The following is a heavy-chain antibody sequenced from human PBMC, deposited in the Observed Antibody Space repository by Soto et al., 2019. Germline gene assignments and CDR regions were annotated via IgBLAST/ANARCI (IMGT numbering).Heavy chain of an antibody. J-gene: IGHJ5*02. CDR3: ARHKVPNNWFDP. CDR1: GGSISSSSYY. Sequence: SETLSLTCTVSGGSISSSSYYWGWIRQPPGKGLEWIGYIYYSGSTNYNPSLKSRVTISVDTSKNQFSLKLSSVTAADTAVYYCARHKVPNNWFDPWGQGTLVTVSS. V-gene: IGHV4-61*05. CDR2: IYYSGST.